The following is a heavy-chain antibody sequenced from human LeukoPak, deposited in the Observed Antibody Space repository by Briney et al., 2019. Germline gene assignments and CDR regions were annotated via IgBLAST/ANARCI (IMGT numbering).Heavy chain of an antibody. D-gene: IGHD3-3*02. CDR3: ARRLASDAFDI. CDR1: GGSISSYY. J-gene: IGHJ3*02. Sequence: NSSETLSLTCTVSGGSISSYYWSWIRQPPVKGLEWIGYIYYSGSTNYNPSLKGRVTISVDTSKNQFSLKLSSVTAADTAVYYCARRLASDAFDIWGQGTMVTVSS. V-gene: IGHV4-59*08. CDR2: IYYSGST.